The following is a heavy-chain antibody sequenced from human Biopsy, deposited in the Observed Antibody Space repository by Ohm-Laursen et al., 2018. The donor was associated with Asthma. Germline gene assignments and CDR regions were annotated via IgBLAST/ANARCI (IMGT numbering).Heavy chain of an antibody. V-gene: IGHV4-39*01. J-gene: IGHJ4*02. CDR2: ISYTGSA. CDR3: ARHWDWGSFFDY. D-gene: IGHD7-27*01. CDR1: GDSFTYPGYY. Sequence: SETLSLTCPVSGDSFTYPGYYWGWIRQPPGKGLEWMGSISYTGSAYHNPSLKSRVTISVDTSKNHFSLKLSSVTAADTAVYYCARHWDWGSFFDYWGQGTPVTVSS.